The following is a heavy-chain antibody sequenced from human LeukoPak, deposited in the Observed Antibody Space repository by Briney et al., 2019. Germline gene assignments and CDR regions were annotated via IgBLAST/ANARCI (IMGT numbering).Heavy chain of an antibody. CDR2: IKQDGSEK. D-gene: IGHD6-13*01. CDR3: ASGSSSWYYFDY. J-gene: IGHJ4*02. V-gene: IGHV3-7*01. CDR1: GFTFSSYW. Sequence: RGSLRLSCAASGFTFSSYWVSWVRQAPGKGLEWVANIKQDGSEKYYVDSVKGRFTISRDNAKNSLYLQMNSLRAEDTAVYYCASGSSSWYYFDYWGQGTLVTVSS.